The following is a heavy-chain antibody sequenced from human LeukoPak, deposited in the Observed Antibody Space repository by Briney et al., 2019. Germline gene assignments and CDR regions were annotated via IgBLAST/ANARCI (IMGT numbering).Heavy chain of an antibody. J-gene: IGHJ4*02. V-gene: IGHV3-21*01. D-gene: IGHD5-24*01. CDR2: ISSSSSYI. CDR3: ARDRDGYNPPCDY. Sequence: GGSLRLSCAASGFTFSNAWMSWVRQAPGKGLEWVSSISSSSSYIYYADSVKGRFTISRDNAKNSLYLQMNSLRAEDTAVYYCARDRDGYNPPCDYWGQGTLVTVSS. CDR1: GFTFSNAW.